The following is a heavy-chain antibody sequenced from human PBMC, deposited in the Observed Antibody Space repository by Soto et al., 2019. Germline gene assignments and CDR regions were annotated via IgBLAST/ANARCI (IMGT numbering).Heavy chain of an antibody. CDR3: ARPSGMSTGNYYYDGMDV. CDR1: GGTFSSYA. Sequence: VQLVQSGAEVKKPGSSVKVSCKASGGTFSSYAISWVRQAPGQGLEWMGGIIPIFGTANYAQKFQGRVTITADKSTSTAYMELSSRISEDTAVYYGARPSGMSTGNYYYDGMDVWGQGTTVTVSS. J-gene: IGHJ6*02. CDR2: IIPIFGTA. V-gene: IGHV1-69*06.